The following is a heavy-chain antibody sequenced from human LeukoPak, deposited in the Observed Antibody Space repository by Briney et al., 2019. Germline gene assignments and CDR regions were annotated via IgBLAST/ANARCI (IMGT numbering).Heavy chain of an antibody. CDR1: GDSVSSNSAA. CDR2: TYYRSKWFY. V-gene: IGHV6-1*01. J-gene: IGHJ4*02. D-gene: IGHD2-8*01. CDR3: AREQMGFDY. Sequence: TLSLTCDISGDSVSSNSAAWTWIRQSPSRGLEWLGRTYYRSKWFYEYGLSVKSRITFKSDTSKNQFSLQLNSVTPDDTAVYYCAREQMGFDYWGQGTLVTVSS.